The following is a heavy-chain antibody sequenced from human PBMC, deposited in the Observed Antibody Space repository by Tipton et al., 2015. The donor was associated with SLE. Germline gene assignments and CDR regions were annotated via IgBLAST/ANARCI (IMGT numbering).Heavy chain of an antibody. CDR2: IWSDGSNT. D-gene: IGHD4-17*01. V-gene: IGHV3-33*01. J-gene: IGHJ4*02. Sequence: SLRLSCTASGFTFSDYGMHWVRQAPGKGLEWVAVIWSDGSNTYYADSVKGRFTISRDNSNNTLYLQINSLRAEDTALFCCARDSRPNGDPYCIDFWGQGTLVTVSS. CDR3: ARDSRPNGDPYCIDF. CDR1: GFTFSDYG.